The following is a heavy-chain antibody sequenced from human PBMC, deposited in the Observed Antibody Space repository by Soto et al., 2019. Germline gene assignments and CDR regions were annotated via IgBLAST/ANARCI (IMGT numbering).Heavy chain of an antibody. D-gene: IGHD3-22*01. CDR1: GYSFTSYA. CDR2: INAGNGNT. Sequence: GASVKVSCKASGYSFTSYAIHWMRQAPGQRLEWMGWINAGNGNTKVPQKLQGRVTFTRDTSASTVYKEVSSLRSEDTAVYYCARAAYYYGSSGYYPGDYWGQGTLVTVSS. J-gene: IGHJ4*02. V-gene: IGHV1-3*01. CDR3: ARAAYYYGSSGYYPGDY.